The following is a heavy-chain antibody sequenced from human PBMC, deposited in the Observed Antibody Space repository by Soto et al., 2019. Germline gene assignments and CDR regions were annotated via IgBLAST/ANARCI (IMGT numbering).Heavy chain of an antibody. CDR2: ISYDGSNK. J-gene: IGHJ4*02. Sequence: GGSLRLSCAASGFTFSSYGMHWVRQAPGKGLEWVAVISYDGSNKYYADSVKGRFTIPRDNSKNTLYLQMNSLRAEDTAVYYCAKDLSMVRGVIRHPLDDWGQGTRVTVAS. CDR1: GFTFSSYG. V-gene: IGHV3-30*18. D-gene: IGHD3-10*01. CDR3: AKDLSMVRGVIRHPLDD.